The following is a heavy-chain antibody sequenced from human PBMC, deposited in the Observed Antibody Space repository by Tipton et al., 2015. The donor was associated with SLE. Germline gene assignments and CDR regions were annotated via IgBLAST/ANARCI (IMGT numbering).Heavy chain of an antibody. CDR2: IYSGEAT. Sequence: GSLRLSCAASGFTFTSYVINWVRQAPGKGLEWVSVIYSGEATYYAVPVKGRFTMSRDNYKNTVYLQMNSLRVEDTAIYYCAKDPLGSGPNFDYWGQGTLVTVSS. D-gene: IGHD3-10*01. V-gene: IGHV3-23*03. CDR1: GFTFTSYV. CDR3: AKDPLGSGPNFDY. J-gene: IGHJ4*02.